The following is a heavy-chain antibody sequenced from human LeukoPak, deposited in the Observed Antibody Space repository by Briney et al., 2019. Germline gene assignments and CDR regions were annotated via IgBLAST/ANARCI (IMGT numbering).Heavy chain of an antibody. CDR2: ISVYNGNT. CDR3: ARDGRRFSYYYYGMDV. Sequence: ASVKVSCKASGYSFTSYGIAWVRQAPGQGLEWMGWISVYNGNTNYAQKLQGRVTMTTDTSTSTAYMELRSLRSDDTAVYYCARDGRRFSYYYYGMDVWGQGTTVTVSS. CDR1: GYSFTSYG. D-gene: IGHD2-15*01. J-gene: IGHJ6*02. V-gene: IGHV1-18*01.